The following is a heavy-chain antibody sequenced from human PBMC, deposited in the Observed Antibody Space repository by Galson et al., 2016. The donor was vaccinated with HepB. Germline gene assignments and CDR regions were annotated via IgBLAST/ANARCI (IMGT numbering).Heavy chain of an antibody. D-gene: IGHD6-19*01. Sequence: SLRLSCAASGFTFSSYWMNWVRQAPGKGLEWVANIKEDGSEKNYLDSLKGRFTISRDNAKNSLYLHMNNLRVEDTAVYYCAKNSGWDSDYWGQGTLVIVSS. CDR1: GFTFSSYW. CDR3: AKNSGWDSDY. J-gene: IGHJ4*02. CDR2: IKEDGSEK. V-gene: IGHV3-7*03.